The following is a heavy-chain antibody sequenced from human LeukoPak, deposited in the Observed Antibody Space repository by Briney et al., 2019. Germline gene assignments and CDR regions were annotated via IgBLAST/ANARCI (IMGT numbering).Heavy chain of an antibody. Sequence: GGSLRLSCAASGFTFSGSPIHWVRQASGKGLEWVGRIRTKPNSYATAYAASVKGRFTVSRDDSKNMAYLQMDSLKTEDTAVYYCTRYYYDASGYDSWGQGTLVTVSP. CDR2: IRTKPNSYAT. V-gene: IGHV3-73*01. J-gene: IGHJ4*02. D-gene: IGHD3-22*01. CDR3: TRYYYDASGYDS. CDR1: GFTFSGSP.